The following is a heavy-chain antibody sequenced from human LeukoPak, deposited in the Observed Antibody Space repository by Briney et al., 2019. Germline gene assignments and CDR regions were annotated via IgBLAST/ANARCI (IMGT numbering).Heavy chain of an antibody. Sequence: GGSLRLSCAASGFTFSSYSMNWVRQAPGKGLEWVSYISSSSSTIYYADSVKGRFTISRDNAKNSLYLQMNSLRAEDTAVYYCARRALVVPAAMADYYYYYYMDAWGKGTTVTVSS. D-gene: IGHD2-2*01. CDR2: ISSSSSTI. V-gene: IGHV3-48*01. CDR1: GFTFSSYS. J-gene: IGHJ6*03. CDR3: ARRALVVPAAMADYYYYYYMDA.